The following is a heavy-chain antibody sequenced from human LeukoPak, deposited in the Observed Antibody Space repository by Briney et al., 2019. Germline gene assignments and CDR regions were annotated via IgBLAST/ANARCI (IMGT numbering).Heavy chain of an antibody. J-gene: IGHJ4*02. D-gene: IGHD5-24*01. CDR3: AKEGRSLQTY. Sequence: GGSLRLSCVASGFPFSSYWMTWVRQAPGKGLEWVANIKEDGTETYYVDSVKGRFTISRDNAKNSLYLQMNSLRVEDTAVYYCAKEGRSLQTYWGQGTLVTVSS. CDR2: IKEDGTET. V-gene: IGHV3-7*03. CDR1: GFPFSSYW.